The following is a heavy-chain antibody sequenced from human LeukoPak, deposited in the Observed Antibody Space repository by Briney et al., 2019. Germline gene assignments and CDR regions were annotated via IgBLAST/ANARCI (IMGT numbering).Heavy chain of an antibody. Sequence: GGSLRLSCAASGFTFSSYAMSWVRQAPGKGLEWVSAISGSGGSTYYADSVKGRFTISRDNSKNTLYLQMNSLRAEDTAVYYCAKVPYDSSGYYYFHYWGQGTLVTVSS. D-gene: IGHD3-22*01. V-gene: IGHV3-23*01. CDR1: GFTFSSYA. CDR3: AKVPYDSSGYYYFHY. J-gene: IGHJ4*02. CDR2: ISGSGGST.